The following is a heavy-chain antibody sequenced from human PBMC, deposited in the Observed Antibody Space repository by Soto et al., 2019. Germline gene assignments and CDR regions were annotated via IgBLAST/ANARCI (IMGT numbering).Heavy chain of an antibody. D-gene: IGHD6-6*01. J-gene: IGHJ4*02. V-gene: IGHV4-34*01. CDR3: AREYQLVQVLDY. CDR1: GGSFSGYY. Sequence: SETLSLTCAVYGGSFSGYYWSWIRQPPGKGLEWIGEINHSGSTNYNPSLKSRVTISVDTSKNQFSLKLSSVTAADTAVYYCAREYQLVQVLDYWGQGTLVTVSS. CDR2: INHSGST.